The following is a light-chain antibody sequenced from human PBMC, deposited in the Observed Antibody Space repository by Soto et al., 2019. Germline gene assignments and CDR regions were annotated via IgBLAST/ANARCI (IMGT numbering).Light chain of an antibody. CDR1: QSVNGN. CDR3: QQYNDRPPWT. Sequence: EIIMTQSPATLSVSPGERATLSCRASQSVNGNLAWYQQKLGQAPRLLIYGTTTRATGIPARFIGSGTGTEFTLTISSLQSEDFAVYFYQQYNDRPPWTFGQGTKVEI. CDR2: GTT. V-gene: IGKV3-15*01. J-gene: IGKJ1*01.